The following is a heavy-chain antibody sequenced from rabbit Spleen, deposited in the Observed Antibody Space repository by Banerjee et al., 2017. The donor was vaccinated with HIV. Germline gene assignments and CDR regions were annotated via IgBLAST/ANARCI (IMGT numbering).Heavy chain of an antibody. CDR2: IDSGSRDFA. D-gene: IGHD8-1*01. Sequence: QSLEESGGDLVKPGASLTLTCTASGLDFSAYTFMCWVRQAPGKGLEWIACIDSGSRDFAYYASWAKGRFTISKTSSTTVTLQMTSLTVADTATYFCARDTGTSFSTYGMDLWGPGTLVT. CDR3: ARDTGTSFSTYGMDL. CDR1: GLDFSAYTF. V-gene: IGHV1S40*01. J-gene: IGHJ6*01.